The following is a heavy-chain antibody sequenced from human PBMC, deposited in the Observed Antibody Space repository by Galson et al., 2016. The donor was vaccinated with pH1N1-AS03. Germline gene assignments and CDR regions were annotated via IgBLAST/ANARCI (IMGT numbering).Heavy chain of an antibody. CDR2: IYSGSTT. V-gene: IGHV3-66*04. D-gene: IGHD1-7*01. CDR1: GFTVSSKY. CDR3: ARHPRVNWNYGEPFDY. J-gene: IGHJ4*02. Sequence: SLRLSCAASGFTVSSKYMSWVRQAPGKGLEWVSVIYSGSTTYYADSVKGRLTISRDNSKNTLYLQMYSLRAEDTAVYYCARHPRVNWNYGEPFDYWGQGTLVTVSS.